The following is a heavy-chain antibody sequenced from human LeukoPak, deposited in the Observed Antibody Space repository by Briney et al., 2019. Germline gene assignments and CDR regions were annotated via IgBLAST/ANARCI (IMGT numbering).Heavy chain of an antibody. CDR2: IGTAGDT. CDR3: ARGGSHGSLDY. V-gene: IGHV3-13*01. J-gene: IGHJ4*02. CDR1: GFTFSSYD. D-gene: IGHD1-26*01. Sequence: PGGSLRLSCAASGFTFSSYDMHWVRQATGKGLEWVSAIGTAGDTYYPGSVKGRFTVSRENAKNSLYLQMNSLRAGDTAVYYCARGGSHGSLDYWGQGTLVTVSS.